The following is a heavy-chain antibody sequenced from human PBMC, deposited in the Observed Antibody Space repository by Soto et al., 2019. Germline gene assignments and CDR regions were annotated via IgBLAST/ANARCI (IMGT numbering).Heavy chain of an antibody. CDR2: INPNGGST. CDR1: GYTFTNYY. J-gene: IGHJ4*02. D-gene: IGHD6-13*01. CDR3: ASGLAAGDY. Sequence: QVQLVQSGAEVKKPGASVKLSCKASGYTFTNYYIHWVRQAPGQGLEWMARINPNGGSTNYAQKFQGRVTLTRDTSTSTVYMDLSSLKAEDTAVYYCASGLAAGDYWGQGTLVTVSS. V-gene: IGHV1-46*01.